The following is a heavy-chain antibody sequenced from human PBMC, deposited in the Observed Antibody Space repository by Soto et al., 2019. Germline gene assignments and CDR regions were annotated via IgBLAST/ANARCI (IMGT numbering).Heavy chain of an antibody. CDR1: GYTFTSYG. Sequence: GASVKVSCKASGYTFTSYGISWVRQAPGQGLEWMGWISAYNGNTNYAQKLQGRVTMTTDTSTSTAYMELRSLRSDDTAVYYCARLNYYDSSGLTGWFDPWGQGTLVTVSS. J-gene: IGHJ5*02. D-gene: IGHD3-22*01. CDR3: ARLNYYDSSGLTGWFDP. CDR2: ISAYNGNT. V-gene: IGHV1-18*01.